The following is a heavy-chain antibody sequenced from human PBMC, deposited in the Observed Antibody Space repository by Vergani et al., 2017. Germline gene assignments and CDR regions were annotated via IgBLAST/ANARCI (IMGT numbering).Heavy chain of an antibody. Sequence: QVQLQESGPGLVKPSETLSLTCTVSGGSISSYYWSWIRQPAGKGLEWIGRIYTSGSTNYNPSLKSRVTMSVATSKNQFSRKLSAVTAADTAVYYCARVDFWSGYDYMDVWGKGTTVTVSS. CDR3: ARVDFWSGYDYMDV. V-gene: IGHV4-4*07. CDR1: GGSISSYY. J-gene: IGHJ6*03. CDR2: IYTSGST. D-gene: IGHD3-3*01.